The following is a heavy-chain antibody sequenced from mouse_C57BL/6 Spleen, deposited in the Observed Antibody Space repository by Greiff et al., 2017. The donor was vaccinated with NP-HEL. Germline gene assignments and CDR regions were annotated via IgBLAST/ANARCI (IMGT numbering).Heavy chain of an antibody. Sequence: VKLVESGPGLVQPSQSLSITCTVSGFSLTSYGVHWVRQPPGKGLEWLGVIWSGGSTDYNAAFISRLSISKDNSKSQVFFKMNSLQADDTAIYYCAKNELLPMINAMDYWGQGTSVTVSS. J-gene: IGHJ4*01. V-gene: IGHV2-4*01. CDR2: IWSGGST. D-gene: IGHD2-4*01. CDR1: GFSLTSYG. CDR3: AKNELLPMINAMDY.